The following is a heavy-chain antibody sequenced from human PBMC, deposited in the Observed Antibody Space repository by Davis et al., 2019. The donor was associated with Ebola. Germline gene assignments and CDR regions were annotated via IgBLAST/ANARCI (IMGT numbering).Heavy chain of an antibody. Sequence: PSETLSLTCTVSGYSISTGYNWAWIRQSPGKGLEWIGTISDSGRTYYNPSLKSRVTISIDTSKIQFSLKLSSVTAADTAVYHCARHQGSWSFYYVDYWGQGTLVTVSS. CDR2: ISDSGRT. CDR3: ARHQGSWSFYYVDY. J-gene: IGHJ4*02. D-gene: IGHD3-10*01. V-gene: IGHV4-38-2*02. CDR1: GYSISTGYN.